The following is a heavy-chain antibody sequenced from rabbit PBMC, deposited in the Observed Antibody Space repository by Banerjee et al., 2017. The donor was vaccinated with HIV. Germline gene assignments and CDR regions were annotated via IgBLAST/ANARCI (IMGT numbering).Heavy chain of an antibody. V-gene: IGHV1S40*01. CDR2: IYLGSSESS. J-gene: IGHJ4*01. D-gene: IGHD7-1*01. CDR1: GFSFSSNHY. CDR3: ARGTYIGGGYSL. Sequence: QSLEESGGDLVKPGASLTLTCTASGFSFSSNHYVCWVRQAPGKGLEWIACIYLGSSESSDYANWAKGLFTITKTAATTVTLQMTSLTAAYTATYFCARGTYIGGGYSLWGPGTLVTVS.